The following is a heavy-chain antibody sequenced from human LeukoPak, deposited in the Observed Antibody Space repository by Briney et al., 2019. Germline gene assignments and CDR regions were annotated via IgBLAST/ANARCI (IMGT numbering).Heavy chain of an antibody. CDR3: ARWKVTSMLYY. J-gene: IGHJ4*02. CDR1: GFTFGDCA. Sequence: GGSLRLSCTTSGFTFGDCAMAWVRQTPGKGLECVGSIRSKASGGTTEYPASVKGRFTISRDDSRGIAYLQMNSLKIEDTAVYYCARWKVTSMLYYWGQGTLVTVSS. CDR2: IRSKASGGTT. V-gene: IGHV3-49*04. D-gene: IGHD2/OR15-2a*01.